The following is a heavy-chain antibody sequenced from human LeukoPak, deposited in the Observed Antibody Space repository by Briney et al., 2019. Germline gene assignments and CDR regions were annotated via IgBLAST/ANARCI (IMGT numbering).Heavy chain of an antibody. J-gene: IGHJ4*02. V-gene: IGHV5-51*01. CDR1: GYRFTSYW. CDR3: ARSIAAAGNSHFDY. D-gene: IGHD6-13*01. CDR2: IYPGDSDT. Sequence: GESFKISCKGSGYRFTSYWIGWVRQMPGNGLEWMGIIYPGDSDTRYSPSFQGQVAISADKSISTAYLQWSSLKASDTAMYYCARSIAAAGNSHFDYWGQGALVTVSS.